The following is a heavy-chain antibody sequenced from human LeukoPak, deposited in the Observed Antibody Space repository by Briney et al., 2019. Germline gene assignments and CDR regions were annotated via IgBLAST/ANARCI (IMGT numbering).Heavy chain of an antibody. CDR1: GFTFSIYT. CDR3: ARDKTNTWEYNWFDP. V-gene: IGHV3-21*01. D-gene: IGHD1-26*01. J-gene: IGHJ5*02. CDR2: ISSSSSFI. Sequence: GGSLRLSCEVSGFTFSIYTMNWVRQAPGKGLEWVSSISSSSSFIYYADSVKGRFTISRDNAKNSLYLQMNSLRAEDTAVYYCARDKTNTWEYNWFDPWGQGTLVTVSS.